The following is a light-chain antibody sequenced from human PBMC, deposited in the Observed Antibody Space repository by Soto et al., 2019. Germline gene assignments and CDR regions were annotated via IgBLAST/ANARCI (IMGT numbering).Light chain of an antibody. J-gene: IGLJ3*02. V-gene: IGLV6-57*04. Sequence: LTQPHSVSESPGKTVTISCTRSSGSIASHFVQWYQQRPGSAPTTVIYEDNQRPSGVPDRFSGSIDTSSNSASLTISGLKTEDEADYYCQSYDSANRGVFGGGTKLTVL. CDR1: SGSIASHF. CDR3: QSYDSANRGV. CDR2: EDN.